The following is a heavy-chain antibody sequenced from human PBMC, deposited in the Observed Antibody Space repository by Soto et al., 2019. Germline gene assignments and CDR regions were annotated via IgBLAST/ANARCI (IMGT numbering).Heavy chain of an antibody. D-gene: IGHD6-13*01. CDR2: ISAYNGNT. V-gene: IGHV1-18*01. J-gene: IGHJ5*02. Sequence: GASVKVSCKASGYTFTSYGISWVRQAPGQGPEWMGWISAYNGNTNYAQKLQGRVTMTTDTSTSTAYMELRSLRSDDTAVYYCASFLYSSSSNWFDPWGQGTLVTVSS. CDR1: GYTFTSYG. CDR3: ASFLYSSSSNWFDP.